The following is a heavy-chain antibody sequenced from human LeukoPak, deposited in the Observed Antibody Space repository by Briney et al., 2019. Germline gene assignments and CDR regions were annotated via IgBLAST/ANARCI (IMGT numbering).Heavy chain of an antibody. V-gene: IGHV4-34*01. J-gene: IGHJ5*02. CDR2: INHSGST. CDR1: GGSFSGYY. D-gene: IGHD3-22*01. CDR3: ARHRIYYYDSSGYRLSPNWFDP. Sequence: PSETLSLTCAVYGGSFSGYYWSWLRQPPGKGLEWIGEINHSGSTNYNPSLKSRVTISVDTSKNQFSLKLSSVTAADTAVYYCARHRIYYYDSSGYRLSPNWFDPWGQGTLVTVSS.